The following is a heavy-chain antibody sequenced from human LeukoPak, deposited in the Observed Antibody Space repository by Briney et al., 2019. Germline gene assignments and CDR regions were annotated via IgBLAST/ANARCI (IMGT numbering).Heavy chain of an antibody. CDR3: ARDTALFDY. J-gene: IGHJ4*02. V-gene: IGHV3-48*03. CDR1: GFTFSSYE. D-gene: IGHD5-18*01. CDR2: ISSSGSTI. Sequence: PGRSLRLSCAASGFTFSSYEMNWVRQAPGKGLEWVSYISSSGSTIYYADSVKGRFTISRDNAKNSLYLQMNSLRVEDTAIYYCARDTALFDYWDQGTLVTVSS.